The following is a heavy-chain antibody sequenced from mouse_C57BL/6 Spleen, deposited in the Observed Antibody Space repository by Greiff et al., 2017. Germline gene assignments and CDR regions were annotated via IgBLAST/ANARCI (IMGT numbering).Heavy chain of an antibody. CDR3: TPYYPHYFDY. CDR2: IDPETGGT. J-gene: IGHJ2*01. D-gene: IGHD1-1*01. Sequence: QVHVKQSGAELVRPGASVTLSCKASGYTFTDYEMHWVKQTPVHGLEWIGAIDPETGGTAYNQKFKGKAILTADKSSSTAYMELRSLTSEDSAVYYCTPYYPHYFDYWGQGTTLTVSS. V-gene: IGHV1-15*01. CDR1: GYTFTDYE.